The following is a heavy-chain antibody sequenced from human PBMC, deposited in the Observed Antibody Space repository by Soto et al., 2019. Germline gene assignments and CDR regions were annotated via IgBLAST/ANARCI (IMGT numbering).Heavy chain of an antibody. CDR1: GGTFSSYT. J-gene: IGHJ3*02. V-gene: IGHV1-69*02. D-gene: IGHD2-2*01. CDR3: AGGGLDCSSTPCAFDI. Sequence: QVQLVQSGAEVKKPGSSVKVSCKASGGTFSSYTISWVRQAPGQGLEWMGRIIPILGIANYAQKFQGRVTITAEKSTSTAYMELSSLRSEDTAVYYCAGGGLDCSSTPCAFDIWGQGTMVTVSS. CDR2: IIPILGIA.